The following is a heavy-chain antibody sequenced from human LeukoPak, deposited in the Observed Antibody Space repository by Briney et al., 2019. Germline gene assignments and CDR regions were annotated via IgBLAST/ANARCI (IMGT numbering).Heavy chain of an antibody. CDR2: ISTYNGNT. Sequence: GASVKVSCKASGYTFTSYGISWVRQAPGQGLEWMGWISTYNGNTNYAQKLQGRVTMTTDTSTSTAYMELRSLRSDDTAVYYCARRDGSGWYGYYYYGMDVWGQGTTVTVSS. CDR3: ARRDGSGWYGYYYYGMDV. CDR1: GYTFTSYG. V-gene: IGHV1-18*01. J-gene: IGHJ6*02. D-gene: IGHD6-19*01.